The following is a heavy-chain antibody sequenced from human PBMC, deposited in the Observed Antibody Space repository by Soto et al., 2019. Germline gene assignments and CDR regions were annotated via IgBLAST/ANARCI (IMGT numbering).Heavy chain of an antibody. CDR3: ARDNVYAAAGTAVS. Sequence: GGSLRLSCAASGFTFSSYSMNWVRQAPGKGLEWVSYISSSSSTIYYADSVKGRFTISRDNAKNSLYLQMNSLRAEDTAVYYCARDNVYAAAGTAVSWGQGTLVTVSS. V-gene: IGHV3-48*01. CDR2: ISSSSSTI. CDR1: GFTFSSYS. J-gene: IGHJ5*02. D-gene: IGHD6-13*01.